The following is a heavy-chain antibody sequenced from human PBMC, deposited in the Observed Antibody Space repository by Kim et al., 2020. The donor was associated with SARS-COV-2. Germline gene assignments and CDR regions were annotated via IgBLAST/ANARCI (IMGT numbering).Heavy chain of an antibody. J-gene: IGHJ4*02. CDR2: IKRGGSGP. Sequence: GGSLRLSCAASGFTFSDYWMHWVRQAPGSGLVWVSRIKRGGSGPTYADSVKGRFTISRDNAKNTLYLQMNSLTDEDTAMYYCARETAVTGEYYFDFWGQGSLVTVSS. D-gene: IGHD6-19*01. V-gene: IGHV3-74*01. CDR3: ARETAVTGEYYFDF. CDR1: GFTFSDYW.